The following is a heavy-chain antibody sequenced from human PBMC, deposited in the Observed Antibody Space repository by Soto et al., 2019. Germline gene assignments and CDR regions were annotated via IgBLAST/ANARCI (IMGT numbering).Heavy chain of an antibody. CDR3: FKGKGKSSYYMDV. Sequence: GGSLRLSCAASGFTFSSYAMSWVRQAPGKGLEWVSAISGSGGSTYYADSVKGRFTISRDNSKNTLYLQMNSLRAEDTAVYYCFKGKGKSSYYMDVWGKGTTVNVSS. V-gene: IGHV3-23*01. CDR2: ISGSGGST. CDR1: GFTFSSYA. J-gene: IGHJ6*03.